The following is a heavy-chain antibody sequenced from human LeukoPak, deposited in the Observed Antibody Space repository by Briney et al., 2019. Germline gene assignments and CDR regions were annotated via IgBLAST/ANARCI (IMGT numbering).Heavy chain of an antibody. CDR3: AKAVYYYDSSGYYYTYYYFDY. V-gene: IGHV3-23*01. CDR1: GFTFSSYA. Sequence: GGSLRLSCAASGFTFSSYAMSWVRQAPGKGLKWVSTISGSGGSTYYADSVKGRFTISRDNSKNTLYLQMNSLRAEDTAVYYCAKAVYYYDSSGYYYTYYYFDYWGQGTLVTVSS. J-gene: IGHJ4*02. CDR2: ISGSGGST. D-gene: IGHD3-22*01.